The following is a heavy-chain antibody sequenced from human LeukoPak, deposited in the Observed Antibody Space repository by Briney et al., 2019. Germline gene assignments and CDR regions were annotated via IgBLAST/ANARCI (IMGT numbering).Heavy chain of an antibody. V-gene: IGHV4-31*03. Sequence: PSETLSLTCTVSGGSISSGGYYWSWIRQPPGTGLEWIGYIYYSGSTYYNPSLKSRVTISVDTSKNQFSLKLSSVTAADTAVYYCAREGRYDFWSGSPPGWFDPWGQGTLVTVSS. CDR3: AREGRYDFWSGSPPGWFDP. D-gene: IGHD3-3*01. J-gene: IGHJ5*02. CDR2: IYYSGST. CDR1: GGSISSGGYY.